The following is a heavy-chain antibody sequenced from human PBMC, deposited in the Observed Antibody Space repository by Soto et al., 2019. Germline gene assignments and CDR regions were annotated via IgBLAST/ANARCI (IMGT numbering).Heavy chain of an antibody. CDR2: IVVGSGNT. CDR3: AAGHLSSSWYPDAFDI. CDR1: GFTFTSSA. D-gene: IGHD6-13*01. V-gene: IGHV1-58*01. J-gene: IGHJ3*02. Sequence: SVKVSCKASGFTFTSSAVQWVRQARGQRLEWIGWIVVGSGNTNYAQKFQERVTITRDMSTSTAYMELSSLRSEDTAVYYCAAGHLSSSWYPDAFDIWGQGTMVTVSS.